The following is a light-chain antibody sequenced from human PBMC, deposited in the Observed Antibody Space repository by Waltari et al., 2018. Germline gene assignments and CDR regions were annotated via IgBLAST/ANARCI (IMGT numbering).Light chain of an antibody. V-gene: IGKV3-20*01. CDR2: GAS. J-gene: IGKJ1*01. CDR3: QNHERLPAM. Sequence: DIVLTQSPGTLSLSPGERATLSCRASQSVSRYLAWYQQRPGQAPRLLIYGASSRATGIPDRFSGSGSGTDFSLTISRLEPEDFAVYYCQNHERLPAMFGQGTKVEIK. CDR1: QSVSRY.